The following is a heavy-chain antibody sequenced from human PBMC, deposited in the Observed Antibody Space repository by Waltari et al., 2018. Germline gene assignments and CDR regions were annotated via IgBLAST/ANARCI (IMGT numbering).Heavy chain of an antibody. CDR2: IYYSGRT. CDR1: GGSISSSSYY. V-gene: IGHV4-39*01. CDR3: ARHFYGDHPDWYFDL. D-gene: IGHD4-17*01. J-gene: IGHJ2*01. Sequence: QLQLQESGPGLVKPSETLSLTCTVSGGSISSSSYYWGWIRQPPGKGLEWIGSIYYSGRTYYNPSLKSRVTISVDTSKNQFSLKLSSVTAADTAVYYCARHFYGDHPDWYFDLWGRGTLVTVSS.